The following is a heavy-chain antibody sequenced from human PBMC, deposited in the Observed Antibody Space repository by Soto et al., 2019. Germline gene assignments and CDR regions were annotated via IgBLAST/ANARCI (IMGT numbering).Heavy chain of an antibody. CDR3: ARVGSFDH. D-gene: IGHD3-16*01. CDR1: GGSISSGGYY. Sequence: QVQLQESGPRLVKPSQTLSLTCIVSGGSISSGGYYWSWIRQHPGKGLECIGYIHYSGGTSYNPSLNSPRTIPVDRSKNQFSLRLSSVTPADPAVSYFARVGSFDHWGQGTLVTVSS. V-gene: IGHV4-31*01. J-gene: IGHJ4*02. CDR2: IHYSGGT.